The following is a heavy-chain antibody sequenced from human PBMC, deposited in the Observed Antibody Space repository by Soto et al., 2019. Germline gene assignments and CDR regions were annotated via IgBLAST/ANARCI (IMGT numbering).Heavy chain of an antibody. CDR2: ISSSSTTI. J-gene: IGHJ4*02. V-gene: IGHV3-48*01. CDR3: ASEPDGFDY. Sequence: EVQLVESGGGLVQPGGSLRLSCAASGFAFSGYGMNWVRQAPGKGLELVSYISSSSTTIFYADSVKGRFTISRDNTKYSLYLHMNSLSAEDTAMYYCASEPDGFDYWGQGTLVTVSS. CDR1: GFAFSGYG.